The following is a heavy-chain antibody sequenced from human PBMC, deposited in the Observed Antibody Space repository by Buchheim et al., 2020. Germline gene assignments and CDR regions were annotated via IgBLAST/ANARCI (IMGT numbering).Heavy chain of an antibody. CDR2: INPDGNEK. J-gene: IGHJ4*02. CDR3: ECWVSTFNY. Sequence: EVQLVESGGDLVQPGGSLRLSCAASGLTFSSCWMNWVRQTPGKGLEWVANINPDGNEKSYVDSVKGRFTISRDNATRALYLQMYSRRAEDTDVYYCECWVSTFNYWGQGTL. V-gene: IGHV3-7*01. D-gene: IGHD3-10*02. CDR1: GLTFSSCW.